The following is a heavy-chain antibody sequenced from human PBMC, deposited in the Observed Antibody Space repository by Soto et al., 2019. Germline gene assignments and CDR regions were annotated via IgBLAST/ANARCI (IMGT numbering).Heavy chain of an antibody. CDR3: AKRSSSSTFDY. CDR2: ISGSDDST. CDR1: RFTFSRYA. J-gene: IGHJ4*02. V-gene: IGHV3-23*01. Sequence: EGQLLESGGGLVQPGESLRLYCAASRFTFSRYAMSWVRQAPGKGLEWVSVISGSDDSTYYADSVKGRFTISRDNSKNTLYLQMNSLRAEDSAVYYCAKRSSSSTFDYWGQGTLVTVSS. D-gene: IGHD6-6*01.